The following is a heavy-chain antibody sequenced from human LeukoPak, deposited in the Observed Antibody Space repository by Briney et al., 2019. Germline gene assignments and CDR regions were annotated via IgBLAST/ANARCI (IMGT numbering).Heavy chain of an antibody. V-gene: IGHV3-73*01. CDR3: TRHDNWNYVEDY. J-gene: IGHJ4*02. D-gene: IGHD1-7*01. CDR2: IRSKANSYAT. CDR1: GFTFSGSA. Sequence: GGSLRVSCAASGFTFSGSAMHWVRQASGKGLEWVGRIRSKANSYATAYAASVKGRFTISRDDSKNTAYLQMNSLKTEDTAVYYRTRHDNWNYVEDYWGQGTLVTVSS.